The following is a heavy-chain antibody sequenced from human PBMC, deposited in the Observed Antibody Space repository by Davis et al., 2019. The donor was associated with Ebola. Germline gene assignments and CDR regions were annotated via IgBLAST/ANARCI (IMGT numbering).Heavy chain of an antibody. CDR3: ARGGVVGATILLS. CDR1: GYTFTSYS. CDR2: INPSGGST. D-gene: IGHD1-26*01. Sequence: ASVKVSCKASGYTFTSYSMHWVRQAPGQGREWMGIINPSGGSTSYAQKFQGRVTMTRDTSTSTVYMELSSLRSEDTAVYYCARGGVVGATILLSWGQGTLVTVSS. V-gene: IGHV1-46*01. J-gene: IGHJ5*02.